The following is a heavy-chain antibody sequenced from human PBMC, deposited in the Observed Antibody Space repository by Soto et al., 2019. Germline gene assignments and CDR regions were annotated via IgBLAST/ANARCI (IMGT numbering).Heavy chain of an antibody. V-gene: IGHV3-73*01. CDR1: GFTFSGSA. CDR2: TRSKANSYAT. D-gene: IGHD3-22*01. Sequence: GGSLRLSCAAFGFTFSGSAMHWFRKASGKGLEWVGRTRSKANSYATAYAASVKGRFTISRDDSKNTAYLQMNSLKTEDTAVYYCTRFPNYYDSSGYPPIWGQGTMVTVSS. J-gene: IGHJ3*02. CDR3: TRFPNYYDSSGYPPI.